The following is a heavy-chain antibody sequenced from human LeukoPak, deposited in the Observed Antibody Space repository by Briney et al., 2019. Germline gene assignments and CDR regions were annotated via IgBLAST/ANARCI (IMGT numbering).Heavy chain of an antibody. CDR2: ISWNSGSI. V-gene: IGHV3-9*01. Sequence: PGRSLRLSCAASGFTFDDYAMHWVRQAPGKGLEWVSGISWNSGSIGYADSVKGRFTISRDNAKNSLYLQMNSLRAEDTAVYYCARSPNLVQLLDYWGQGTLVTVSS. D-gene: IGHD2-2*01. J-gene: IGHJ4*02. CDR1: GFTFDDYA. CDR3: ARSPNLVQLLDY.